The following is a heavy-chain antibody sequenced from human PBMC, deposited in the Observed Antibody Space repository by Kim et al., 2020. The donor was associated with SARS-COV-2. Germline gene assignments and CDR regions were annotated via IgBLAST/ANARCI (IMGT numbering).Heavy chain of an antibody. CDR1: GFTFSSYA. J-gene: IGHJ4*02. V-gene: IGHV3-23*01. D-gene: IGHD6-19*01. CDR3: AKSFGVFRGRQWLVQVSYYFDY. Sequence: GGSLRLSCAASGFTFSSYAMSWVRQAPGKGLEWVSAISGSGGSTYYADSVKGRFTISRDNSKNTLYLQMNSLRAEDTAVYYCAKSFGVFRGRQWLVQVSYYFDYWGQGTLVTVSS. CDR2: ISGSGGST.